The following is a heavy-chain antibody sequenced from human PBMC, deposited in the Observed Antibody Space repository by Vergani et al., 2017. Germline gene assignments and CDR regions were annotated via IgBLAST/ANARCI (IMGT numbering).Heavy chain of an antibody. CDR3: ARVGTSADRDYFDY. CDR2: NNPNSGGT. CDR1: GYTFTDYF. V-gene: IGHV1-2*02. J-gene: IGHJ4*02. D-gene: IGHD2-2*01. Sequence: QVQLVQSGAEVKKPGASVRVSCKASGYTFTDYFMHWVRQAGGQGLEWMGWNNPNSGGTNYAKKFQGRVTMTRNTSISTGYMGQSNLRSDDTAWYYCARVGTSADRDYFDYWGQGTLVTVSS.